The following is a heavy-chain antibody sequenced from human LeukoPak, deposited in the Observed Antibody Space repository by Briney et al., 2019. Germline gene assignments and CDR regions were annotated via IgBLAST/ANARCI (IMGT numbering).Heavy chain of an antibody. V-gene: IGHV3-7*05. D-gene: IGHD6-25*01. CDR2: TNQDGSEK. CDR1: GFTFSTYW. CDR3: ARDRGYSTFDM. J-gene: IGHJ3*02. Sequence: GGPLRLSCVASGFTFSTYWMAWVRQAPGKGLEWVANTNQDGSEKNYVDSVKGRLTISRDNARTSLYLQMKSLRAEDTAVYYCARDRGYSTFDMWGQGTMVTVSS.